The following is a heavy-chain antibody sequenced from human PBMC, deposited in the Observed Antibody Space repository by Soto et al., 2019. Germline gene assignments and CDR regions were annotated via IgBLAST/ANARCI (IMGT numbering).Heavy chain of an antibody. J-gene: IGHJ6*02. V-gene: IGHV1-69*12. CDR1: GGTFSRYA. Sequence: QVQLVQSGAEVKKPGSSVKDSCKASGGTFSRYAISWVRQAPGQGLEWMGGIIAIFGTANYAQKFQGRVTITADESTSTAYMELSSLTSEDTAVYYCARDIVFGGTYGMDVWGQGTTVTVSS. CDR3: ARDIVFGGTYGMDV. D-gene: IGHD2-15*01. CDR2: IIAIFGTA.